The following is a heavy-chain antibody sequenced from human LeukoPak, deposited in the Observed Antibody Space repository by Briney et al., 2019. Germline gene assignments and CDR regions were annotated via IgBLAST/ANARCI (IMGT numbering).Heavy chain of an antibody. Sequence: ASVKVSCKASGYTFTSYGISWVRQAPGQGLEWMGWINPNSGGTNYAQKFQGRVTMTEDTSTDTAYMELSSLRSEDTAVYYCASVSGDGIDYWGQGTLVTVSS. J-gene: IGHJ4*02. CDR3: ASVSGDGIDY. V-gene: IGHV1-18*01. D-gene: IGHD1-1*01. CDR2: INPNSGGT. CDR1: GYTFTSYG.